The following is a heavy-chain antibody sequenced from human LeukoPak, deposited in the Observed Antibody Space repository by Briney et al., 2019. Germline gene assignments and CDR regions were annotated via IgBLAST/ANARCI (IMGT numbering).Heavy chain of an antibody. CDR2: IKQDGSEK. Sequence: GGSLRLSCAASGFTFTNAWMTWVRQPPGKGLEWVANIKQDGSEKYYVDSVKGRFTISRDNAKNSLYLQMNSLRAEDTAVYYCAREGDIVVVPAAMGDYWGQGTLVTVSS. CDR3: AREGDIVVVPAAMGDY. CDR1: GFTFTNAW. V-gene: IGHV3-7*03. J-gene: IGHJ4*02. D-gene: IGHD2-2*01.